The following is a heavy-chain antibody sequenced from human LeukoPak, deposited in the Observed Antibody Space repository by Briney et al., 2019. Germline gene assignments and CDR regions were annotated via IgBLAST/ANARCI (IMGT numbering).Heavy chain of an antibody. V-gene: IGHV1-8*01. CDR2: MKPNSGNT. Sequence: ASVKVSCKASGYTFTSYDINWVRQATGQGLEWMGWMKPNSGNTGYAQKFQGRVTMTRNTSISTAYMELSSLRSEDTAVYYCARGHCSGGSCYPAAIADYWGQGTLVTVSS. J-gene: IGHJ4*02. D-gene: IGHD2-15*01. CDR1: GYTFTSYD. CDR3: ARGHCSGGSCYPAAIADY.